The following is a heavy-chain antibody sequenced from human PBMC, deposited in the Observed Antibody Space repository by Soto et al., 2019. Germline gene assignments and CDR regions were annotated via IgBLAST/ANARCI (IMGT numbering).Heavy chain of an antibody. J-gene: IGHJ4*02. D-gene: IGHD3-10*01. CDR1: GYTFTSYA. CDR3: ARDGGSCDNNNCYQSTDY. V-gene: IGHV1-3*01. Sequence: QVQLVQSGAEVKKPGASVKVSCKASGYTFTSYAIHWVRQAPGQRLEWMGWINVGDGKTKYSQKFQGRLTITRDTFARTAYMELSSLRSEDTAVSYCARDGGSCDNNNCYQSTDYWGQGTLVTVS. CDR2: INVGDGKT.